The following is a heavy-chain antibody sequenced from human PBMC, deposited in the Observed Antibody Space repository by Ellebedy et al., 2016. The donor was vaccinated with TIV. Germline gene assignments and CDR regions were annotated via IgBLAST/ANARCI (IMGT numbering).Heavy chain of an antibody. V-gene: IGHV3-23*01. D-gene: IGHD3-10*01. CDR1: GFTFSIYA. CDR2: ISRNGGGT. Sequence: GESLKISCAASGFTFSIYAMGWVRQAPGKGLEWVSTISRNGGGTYYAGSVEGRFTISRDNSKNTLYLQMNSLRAEDTAVYYCARDRETWFGDPTGLDYWGQGTLVTVSS. CDR3: ARDRETWFGDPTGLDY. J-gene: IGHJ4*02.